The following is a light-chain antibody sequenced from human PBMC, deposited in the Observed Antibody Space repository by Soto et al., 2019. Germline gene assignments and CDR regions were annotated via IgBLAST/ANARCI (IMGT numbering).Light chain of an antibody. CDR1: SSNIGAEYD. CDR3: QSYDSSLTSVV. J-gene: IGLJ1*01. V-gene: IGLV1-40*01. Sequence: QSVLTQPPSVSGAPGQRVAISCTGSSSNIGAEYDVHWYQQLPGTAPKRLIYGDNNRPSAVPDRFSGSKSGTSASLAITRLQPDDEADYYCQSYDSSLTSVVFGTGTKVTVL. CDR2: GDN.